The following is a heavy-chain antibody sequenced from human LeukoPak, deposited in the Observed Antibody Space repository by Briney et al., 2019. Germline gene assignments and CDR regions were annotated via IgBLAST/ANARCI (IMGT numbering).Heavy chain of an antibody. CDR1: GGSISSSSYY. J-gene: IGHJ6*03. D-gene: IGHD1-26*01. V-gene: IGHV4-39*02. CDR3: ARDGGDSGSYYMDV. CDR2: IYYSGST. Sequence: SETLSLTCTVSGGSISSSSYYWGWLRQPPGKGLEWIGSIYYSGSTYYNPSLKSRVTISVDTSKNQFSLKLSSVTAADTAVYYCARDGGDSGSYYMDVWGKGTTVTVSS.